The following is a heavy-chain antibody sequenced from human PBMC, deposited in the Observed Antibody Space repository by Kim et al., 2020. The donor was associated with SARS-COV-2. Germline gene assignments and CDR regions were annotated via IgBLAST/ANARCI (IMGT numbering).Heavy chain of an antibody. D-gene: IGHD5-12*01. Sequence: GGSLRLSCAASGFTFGDYAMHWVRQAPGKGLEWVSGISWNSGSIGYADSVKGRFTISRDNAKNSLYLQMNSLRAEDTALYYCAKGRRTWWLQGPGSYYFDYWGQGTLVTVSS. V-gene: IGHV3-9*01. CDR3: AKGRRTWWLQGPGSYYFDY. CDR2: ISWNSGSI. CDR1: GFTFGDYA. J-gene: IGHJ4*02.